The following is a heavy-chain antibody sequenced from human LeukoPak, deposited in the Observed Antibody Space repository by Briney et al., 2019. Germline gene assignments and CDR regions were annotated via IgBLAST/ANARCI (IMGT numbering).Heavy chain of an antibody. CDR3: ARRAGGYSHPYNY. J-gene: IGHJ4*02. CDR1: GFTFSSYA. CDR2: ISGSGGST. Sequence: PGGSLRLSCAASGFTFSSYAMSWVRQAPGKGLEWVSAISGSGGSTYYADSVKGRFTISRDNSKNTLYLHMNSLRAEDTAVYYCARRAGGYSHPYNYWGQGTLVTVSS. V-gene: IGHV3-23*01. D-gene: IGHD4-23*01.